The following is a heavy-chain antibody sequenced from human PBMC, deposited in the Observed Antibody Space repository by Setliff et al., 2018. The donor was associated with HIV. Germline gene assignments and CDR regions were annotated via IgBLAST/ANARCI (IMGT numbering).Heavy chain of an antibody. V-gene: IGHV3-74*01. CDR3: AKDGDYRNGDYDAFDI. Sequence: PGGSLRLSCAASGFTFSTYWMHWVRQAPGKGLVWVSRIKTDGSSTSYADSVKGRFTISRDNSKNTVDLHMNSLRTEDTAVYYCAKDGDYRNGDYDAFDIWGLGTMVTVSS. D-gene: IGHD4-4*01. CDR1: GFTFSTYW. CDR2: IKTDGSST. J-gene: IGHJ3*02.